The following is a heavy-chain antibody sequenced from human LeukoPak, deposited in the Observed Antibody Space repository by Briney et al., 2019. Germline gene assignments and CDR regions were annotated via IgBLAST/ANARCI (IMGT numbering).Heavy chain of an antibody. CDR2: IKYDGDYK. CDR1: GFSVNNYD. CDR3: ARDSGPSDY. D-gene: IGHD3-10*01. Sequence: GGSLRLSCAASGFSVNNYDMHWVRQAPGKGLEWVAVIKYDGDYKYYAGSMRGRFTISRDNSKNTLYLQMNSLRVEDTAVYYCARDSGPSDYWGQGTLVTVSS. J-gene: IGHJ4*02. V-gene: IGHV3-30-3*01.